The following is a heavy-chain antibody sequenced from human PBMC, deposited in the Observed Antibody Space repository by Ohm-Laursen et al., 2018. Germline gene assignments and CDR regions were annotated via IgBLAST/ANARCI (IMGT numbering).Heavy chain of an antibody. D-gene: IGHD4-17*01. CDR1: GYTFTGYY. CDR3: ARGTTVTTINY. CDR2: INPNSGDT. Sequence: ASVKVSCKASGYTFTGYYIHWVRQAPGQGLEWMGWINPNSGDTNYAQKFQGRVAMTSDTSISIACMDLSRLRSDDTAVYYCARGTTVTTINYWGQGTLVTVSS. V-gene: IGHV1-2*02. J-gene: IGHJ4*02.